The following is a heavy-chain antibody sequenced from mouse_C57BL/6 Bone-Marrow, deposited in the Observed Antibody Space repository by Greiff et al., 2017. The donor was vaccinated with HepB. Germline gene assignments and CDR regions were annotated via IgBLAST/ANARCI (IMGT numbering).Heavy chain of an antibody. CDR2: IYPRSGNT. V-gene: IGHV1-81*01. D-gene: IGHD1-1*01. CDR3: ARYYYGSSYNRYFDV. Sequence: QVQLKESGAELARPGASVKLSCKASGYTFTSYGISWVKQRTGQGLEWIGEIYPRSGNTYYNEKFKGKATLTADKSSSTAYMELRSLTSEDSAVYFCARYYYGSSYNRYFDVWGTGTTVTVSS. J-gene: IGHJ1*03. CDR1: GYTFTSYG.